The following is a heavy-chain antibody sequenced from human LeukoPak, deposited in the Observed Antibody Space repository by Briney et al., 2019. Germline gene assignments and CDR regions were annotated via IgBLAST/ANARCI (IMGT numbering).Heavy chain of an antibody. CDR1: GYTFTSYD. CDR3: ARVRRVRGVITGSRKWEVNVNWFDP. Sequence: GASAKVSCKASGYTFTSYDINWVRQATGQGLEWMGWMNPNSGNTGYAQKFQGRVTMTRNTSISTAYMELSSLRSEDTAVYYCARVRRVRGVITGSRKWEVNVNWFDPWGQGTLVTVSS. D-gene: IGHD3-10*01. CDR2: MNPNSGNT. V-gene: IGHV1-8*01. J-gene: IGHJ5*02.